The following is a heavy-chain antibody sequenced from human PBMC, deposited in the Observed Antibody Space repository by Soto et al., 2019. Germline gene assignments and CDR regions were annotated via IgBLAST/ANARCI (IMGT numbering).Heavy chain of an antibody. J-gene: IGHJ5*02. CDR1: GFTFTSSA. D-gene: IGHD1-26*01. CDR2: IVVGSGNT. CDR3: ARSVEQEFDGFDP. Sequence: SVKVSCKASGFTFTSSAMQWVRQARGQRLEWIGWIVVGSGNTNYAQKFQERVTITRDMSTSTAYMELRSLRSDDTAVYYCARSVEQEFDGFDPWGQGTLVTVSS. V-gene: IGHV1-58*02.